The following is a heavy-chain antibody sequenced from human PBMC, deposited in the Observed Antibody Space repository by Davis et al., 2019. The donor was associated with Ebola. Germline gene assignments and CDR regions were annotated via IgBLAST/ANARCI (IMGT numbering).Heavy chain of an antibody. Sequence: PGGSLRLSCAASGFTFSSFALTWVRQAPGKGLEWVSTISGSGGSTYYADSAKGRFTMSRDNSKNTLYLQMNSLRAEDTAVYYCAKEGYLVATLPFDTWGQGTLVTVSS. CDR1: GFTFSSFA. V-gene: IGHV3-23*01. J-gene: IGHJ4*02. D-gene: IGHD4-23*01. CDR3: AKEGYLVATLPFDT. CDR2: ISGSGGST.